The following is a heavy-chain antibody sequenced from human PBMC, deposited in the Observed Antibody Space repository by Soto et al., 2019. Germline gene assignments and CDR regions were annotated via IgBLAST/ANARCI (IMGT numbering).Heavy chain of an antibody. J-gene: IGHJ4*02. V-gene: IGHV3-23*01. CDR1: GFTFNAYA. Sequence: DVQLLESGGGLVQPGGSLRLSCAASGFTFNAYAMTWVRQAPGKGREWVSAIGGSGGNRYYAGSVRARFTISRDNSKATVHLQMNSLRVEDTAVYYCARVASDYINSVDHWGQGILVSVSS. D-gene: IGHD4-4*01. CDR3: ARVASDYINSVDH. CDR2: IGGSGGNR.